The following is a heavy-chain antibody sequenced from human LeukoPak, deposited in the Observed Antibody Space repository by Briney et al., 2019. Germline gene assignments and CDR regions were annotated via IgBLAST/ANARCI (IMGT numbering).Heavy chain of an antibody. CDR2: IWYDGSNK. D-gene: IGHD3-22*01. CDR3: ARDAYYYDSSGWGASYYGMDV. V-gene: IGHV3-33*01. CDR1: GFTFSSYG. Sequence: GRSLRFSCAASGFTFSSYGMHWVRQAPGKGLEWVAVIWYDGSNKYYADSVKGRFTISRDNSKNTLYLQMNSLRAEDTAVYYCARDAYYYDSSGWGASYYGMDVWGQGTTVTVSS. J-gene: IGHJ6*02.